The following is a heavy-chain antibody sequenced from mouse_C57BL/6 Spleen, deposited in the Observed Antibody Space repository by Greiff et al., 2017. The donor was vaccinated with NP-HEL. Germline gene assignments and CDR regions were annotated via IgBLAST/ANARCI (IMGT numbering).Heavy chain of an antibody. CDR3: AREGGTTVVAEDAMDY. V-gene: IGHV5-4*01. CDR2: ISDGGSYT. CDR1: GFTFSSYA. J-gene: IGHJ4*01. Sequence: EVKLVESGGGLVKPGGSLKLSCAASGFTFSSYAMSWVRQTPEKRLEWVATISDGGSYTYYPDNVKGRFSISRDNAKNNLYLQMSQLKSEDTAMYYCAREGGTTVVAEDAMDYWGQGTSVTVSS. D-gene: IGHD1-1*01.